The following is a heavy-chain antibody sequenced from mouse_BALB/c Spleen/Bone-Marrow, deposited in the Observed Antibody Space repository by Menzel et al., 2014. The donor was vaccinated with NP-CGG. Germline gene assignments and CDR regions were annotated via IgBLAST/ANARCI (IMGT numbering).Heavy chain of an antibody. D-gene: IGHD4-1*01. Sequence: LQQSGAELVKPGASVKMSCKASGYTFTSYNMHWVKQTPGQGLEWIGAIYPGNGDTSYNQKLKGKATLTADKSSSTAYMQLSSLTSEDSAVYYCARWGWDRFAYWGQGTLVTVSA. V-gene: IGHV1-12*01. CDR1: GYTFTSYN. J-gene: IGHJ3*01. CDR3: ARWGWDRFAY. CDR2: IYPGNGDT.